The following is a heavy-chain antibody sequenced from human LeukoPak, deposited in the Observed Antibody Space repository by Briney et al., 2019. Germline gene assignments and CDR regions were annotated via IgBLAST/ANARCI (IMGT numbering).Heavy chain of an antibody. D-gene: IGHD3-16*01. Sequence: SETLSLTCSVSGGSISGHYWTWIRQPPGKGLEWIGQIHYTGKPDYNPSLKSRITISVDTSKNQVSLQVSSVTAADSAVYYCARFGVDYDMDVWGHGTTVTVFS. CDR1: GGSISGHY. CDR2: IHYTGKP. V-gene: IGHV4-59*11. J-gene: IGHJ6*02. CDR3: ARFGVDYDMDV.